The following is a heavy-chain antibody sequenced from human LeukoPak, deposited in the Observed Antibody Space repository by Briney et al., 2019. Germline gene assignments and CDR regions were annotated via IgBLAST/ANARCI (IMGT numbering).Heavy chain of an antibody. V-gene: IGHV3-23*01. Sequence: PGGSLRLSCAASGFTFNDYAMSWLRQAPGMGLEWLSYVSGSGGATYYAASVKGRFTISRDNSKNTVYLQMGSLRAEDKAVYYCAKNRGGTYKYYMDVWGNGTTVTVSS. CDR2: VSGSGGAT. J-gene: IGHJ6*03. CDR3: AKNRGGTYKYYMDV. CDR1: GFTFNDYA. D-gene: IGHD1-1*01.